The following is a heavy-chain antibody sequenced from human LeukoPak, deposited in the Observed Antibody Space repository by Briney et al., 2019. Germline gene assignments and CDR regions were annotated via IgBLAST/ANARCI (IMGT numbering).Heavy chain of an antibody. CDR3: TREPGGLVAFDI. J-gene: IGHJ3*02. CDR2: IRSKAYGGTT. CDR1: GGSFSGYY. D-gene: IGHD2-2*01. V-gene: IGHV3-49*03. Sequence: LSLTCAVYGGSFSGYYWSWIRQAPGKGLEWVGFIRSKAYGGTTEYAASVKGRFTISRDDSKSIAYLQMNSLKTEDTAVYYCTREPGGLVAFDIWGQGTMVTVSS.